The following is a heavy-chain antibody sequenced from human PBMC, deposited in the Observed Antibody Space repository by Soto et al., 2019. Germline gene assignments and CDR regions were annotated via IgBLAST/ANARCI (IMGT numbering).Heavy chain of an antibody. Sequence: QVQLVESGGGVVQPGKSLRLSCATSGFTFSSYAMQWVRQAPGKGLEWVTNSWYDGSNTYYADSVKGRFTISRDNSKSTLSLQMNSLGAEDTAVYFCARGRGRGGSCWGLFDYWGQGPLVTVSS. CDR3: ARGRGRGGSCWGLFDY. J-gene: IGHJ4*02. V-gene: IGHV3-33*01. CDR1: GFTFSSYA. D-gene: IGHD2-15*01. CDR2: SWYDGSNT.